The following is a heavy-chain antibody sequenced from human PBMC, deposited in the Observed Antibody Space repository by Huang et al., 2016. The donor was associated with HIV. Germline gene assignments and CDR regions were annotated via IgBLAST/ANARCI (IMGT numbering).Heavy chain of an antibody. CDR2: ISASMGET. Sequence: QIQLMQSGPELKQPGASVKVSCKASGYTFTRYGITWVRQAPGQGPEGMGWISASMGETEYAQKFQGRVTLTTDTSTNIAYMELRSLRSDDTAKYYCARDPKYHRIGYYRQRRGIDIWGQGTMVIVSS. V-gene: IGHV1-18*01. J-gene: IGHJ3*02. CDR1: GYTFTRYG. D-gene: IGHD3-22*01. CDR3: ARDPKYHRIGYYRQRRGIDI.